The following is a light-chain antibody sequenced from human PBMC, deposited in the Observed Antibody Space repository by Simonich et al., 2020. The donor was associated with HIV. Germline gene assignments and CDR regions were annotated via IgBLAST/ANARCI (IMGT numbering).Light chain of an antibody. Sequence: DVVMTQSPLSLPVTLGQPASISCRSSQSLVNSDGNTYFHWFQQRPGQSPRRLIHKVSNRDSGVPDRFSGSGSGTDFTLKISRVEAEDVGVYYCMQGTLPFTFGPGTKVDIK. J-gene: IGKJ3*01. V-gene: IGKV2-30*01. CDR2: KVS. CDR1: QSLVNSDGNTY. CDR3: MQGTLPFT.